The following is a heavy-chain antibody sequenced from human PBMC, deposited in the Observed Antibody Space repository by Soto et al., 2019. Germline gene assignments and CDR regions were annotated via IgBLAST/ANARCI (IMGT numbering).Heavy chain of an antibody. CDR3: AKILQLGDYAYYYYGMDV. V-gene: IGHV3-30*18. Sequence: PGGSLRLSCAASGFTFSSYGMHWVRQAPGKGLEWVAVISYDGSNKYYADSVKGRFTISRDNSKNTLYLQMNSLRAEDTAVYYCAKILQLGDYAYYYYGMDVWGQGTTVTVS. J-gene: IGHJ6*02. CDR2: ISYDGSNK. D-gene: IGHD4-17*01. CDR1: GFTFSSYG.